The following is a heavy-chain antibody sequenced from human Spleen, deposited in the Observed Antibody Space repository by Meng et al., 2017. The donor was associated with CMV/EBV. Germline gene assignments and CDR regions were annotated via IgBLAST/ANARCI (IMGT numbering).Heavy chain of an antibody. V-gene: IGHV4-34*01. CDR3: SRGKGRSVPCDY. J-gene: IGHJ4*02. D-gene: IGHD3-3*01. CDR2: TNHSANT. Sequence: QLQPSASGPVLSTPSASLTRTCAVDGSSISGDSWNWIRQPPAKGLEWLGKTNHSANTNNNPSLNVRITISVDTSTNQYSLKLSFMSATDTAVYYYSRGKGRSVPCDYWGQGTLVTVSS. CDR1: GSSISGDS.